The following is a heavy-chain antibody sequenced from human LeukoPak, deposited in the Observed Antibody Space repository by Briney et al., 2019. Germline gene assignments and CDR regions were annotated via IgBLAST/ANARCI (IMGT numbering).Heavy chain of an antibody. V-gene: IGHV1-8*02. CDR3: ARLGGALVSNLFDY. Sequence: ASVKVSCKASGYSFTSFDINWVRQATGQGLEWMGWMNPNNGNAGYAQKFQGRITITRDTSRSTAYMELRSLSSEETAVYYCARLGGALVSNLFDYWGQGTLVTVSS. D-gene: IGHD5/OR15-5a*01. J-gene: IGHJ4*02. CDR2: MNPNNGNA. CDR1: GYSFTSFD.